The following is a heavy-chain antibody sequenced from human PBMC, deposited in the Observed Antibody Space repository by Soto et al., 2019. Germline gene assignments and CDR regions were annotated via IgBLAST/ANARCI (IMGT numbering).Heavy chain of an antibody. CDR2: IYYSGST. D-gene: IGHD1-1*01. CDR1: GGSISSGGYY. V-gene: IGHV4-31*02. CDR3: ARGRKWPATKASLQLWFDP. Sequence: SETLSLTCTVSGGSISSGGYYWSWIRQHPGKGLEWIGYIYYSGSTYYNPSLKSRVTISVDTSKNQFSLKLSSVTAADTAVYYWARGRKWPATKASLQLWFDPWGQGTLVTISS. J-gene: IGHJ5*02.